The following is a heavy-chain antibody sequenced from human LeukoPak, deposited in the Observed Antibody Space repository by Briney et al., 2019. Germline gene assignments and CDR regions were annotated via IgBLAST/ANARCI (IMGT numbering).Heavy chain of an antibody. J-gene: IGHJ3*02. D-gene: IGHD2-21*02. CDR3: AKPIDGAYCGGDCYPDAFDI. CDR2: ISSSSSYI. Sequence: PGGSLRLSCAASGFTFSSYSMNWVRQAPGKGLEWVSSISSSSSYIYYADSVKGRFTISRDNAKNSLYLQMNSLRAEDTALYYCAKPIDGAYCGGDCYPDAFDIWGQGTMVTVPS. CDR1: GFTFSSYS. V-gene: IGHV3-21*04.